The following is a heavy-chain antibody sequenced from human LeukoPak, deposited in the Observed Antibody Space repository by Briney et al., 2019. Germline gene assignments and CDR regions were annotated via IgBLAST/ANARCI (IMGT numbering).Heavy chain of an antibody. Sequence: ASVKVSCKASGYTFTSYGISWVRQAPGQGLEWMGWISAYNGNTNYAQKLQDRVTMTTDTSTSTAYMELRSPRSDDTAVYYCARLGYCSGGSCYNPDYWGQGTLVTVSS. D-gene: IGHD2-15*01. J-gene: IGHJ4*02. V-gene: IGHV1-18*01. CDR2: ISAYNGNT. CDR3: ARLGYCSGGSCYNPDY. CDR1: GYTFTSYG.